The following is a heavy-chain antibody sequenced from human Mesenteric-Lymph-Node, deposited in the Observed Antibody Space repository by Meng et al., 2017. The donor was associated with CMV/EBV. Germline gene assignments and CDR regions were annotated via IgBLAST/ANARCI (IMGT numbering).Heavy chain of an antibody. J-gene: IGHJ6*02. CDR2: IYGGATT. Sequence: GESLKISCAISGLTFSDHAVSWVRQAPGKGLEWVSVIYGGATTYYADSVKGRFTISRDNSKNTLFLQMNSLRAEDTAVYYCAGESGLPNGMDVWGQGTTVTVSS. V-gene: IGHV3-53*01. CDR1: GLTFSDHA. CDR3: AGESGLPNGMDV. D-gene: IGHD4-11*01.